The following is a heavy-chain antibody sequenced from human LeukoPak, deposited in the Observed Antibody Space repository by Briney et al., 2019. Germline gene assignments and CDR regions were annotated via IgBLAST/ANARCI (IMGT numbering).Heavy chain of an antibody. V-gene: IGHV3-74*01. J-gene: IGHJ4*02. CDR3: ARSCSGGSCSQMGTLH. D-gene: IGHD2-15*01. CDR1: GFTFSSYW. CDR2: INSDGGIT. Sequence: GGSLRLSCAASGFTFSSYWMHWVRQAPGKGLVWVSRINSDGGITSYADSVKGRFTISRDNAKSTLYLQMNSLRAEDTAVYYCARSCSGGSCSQMGTLHWGQGTLVTVSS.